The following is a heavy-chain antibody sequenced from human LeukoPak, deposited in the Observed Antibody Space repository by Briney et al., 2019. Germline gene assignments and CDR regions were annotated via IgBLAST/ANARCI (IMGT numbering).Heavy chain of an antibody. CDR3: ARVSGGYNDY. Sequence: ASVKVSCKASGYTFTSYYMHWVRQAPGQGLEWMGWISAYNGNTNYAQKLQGRVTMTTDTSTSTAYMELRSLRSDDTAVYYCARVSGGYNDYWGQGTLVTVSS. J-gene: IGHJ4*02. CDR1: GYTFTSYY. D-gene: IGHD5-24*01. V-gene: IGHV1-18*04. CDR2: ISAYNGNT.